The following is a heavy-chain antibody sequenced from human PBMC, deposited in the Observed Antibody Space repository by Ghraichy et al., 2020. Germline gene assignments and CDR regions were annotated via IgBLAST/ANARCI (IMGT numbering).Heavy chain of an antibody. CDR2: TYYRSQWHH. V-gene: IGHV6-1*01. D-gene: IGHD3-9*01. Sequence: SQTLSLTCAISGDSVSSGIAAWNWVRQSPSRGLEWLGRTYYRSQWHHDYAVSVQGRITISPDTSKNHFSLQLNSVTSEDTAVYYCARDQTGFVYWGQGIQVTVSS. J-gene: IGHJ1*01. CDR1: GDSVSSGIAA. CDR3: ARDQTGFVY.